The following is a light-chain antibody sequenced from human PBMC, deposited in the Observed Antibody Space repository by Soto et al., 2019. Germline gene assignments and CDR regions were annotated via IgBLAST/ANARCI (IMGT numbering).Light chain of an antibody. CDR2: INN. CDR1: TSKIGVYN. V-gene: IGLV1-44*01. CDR3: ATWDDSRNAWV. J-gene: IGLJ3*02. Sequence: QSVLTQPPSASGTPGQGATISFSGSTSKIGVYNVNWYQQLPGTGPKLLIYINNQRPSGVPDRFSGSKSGTSASLAISGLQSEDEADYYCATWDDSRNAWVFGGGTKLTVL.